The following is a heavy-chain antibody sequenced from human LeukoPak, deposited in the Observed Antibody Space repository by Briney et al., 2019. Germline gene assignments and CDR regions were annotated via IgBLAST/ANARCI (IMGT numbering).Heavy chain of an antibody. Sequence: SETLSLTCTVSSGSMTDSCWSWFRQAPGKGLEWLGFIYPHGRTEYYPPLKSRVTFSVDTSKEQASLRLSSVTASDTAVYYCTREGYDRSGYFLDFWGQGILVTVSS. CDR1: SGSMTDSC. D-gene: IGHD3-22*01. CDR2: IYPHGRT. J-gene: IGHJ4*02. CDR3: TREGYDRSGYFLDF. V-gene: IGHV4-59*12.